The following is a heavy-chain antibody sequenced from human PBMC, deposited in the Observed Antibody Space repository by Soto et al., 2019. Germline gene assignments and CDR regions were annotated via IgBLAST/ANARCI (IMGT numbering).Heavy chain of an antibody. CDR2: ISGSGGST. CDR3: AKDSPFLGEMATISEYFQH. Sequence: EVQLLESGGGLVQPGGSLRLSCAASGFTFSSYAMSWVRQAPGKGLEWVSAISGSGGSTYYADSVKGRFTISRDNSKNTLYLQMNSLRAEDTAVYYCAKDSPFLGEMATISEYFQHWGQGTLVTVSS. D-gene: IGHD5-12*01. CDR1: GFTFSSYA. J-gene: IGHJ1*01. V-gene: IGHV3-23*01.